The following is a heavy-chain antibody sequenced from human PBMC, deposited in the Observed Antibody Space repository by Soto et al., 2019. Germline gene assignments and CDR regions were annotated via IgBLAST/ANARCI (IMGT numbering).Heavy chain of an antibody. J-gene: IGHJ6*02. CDR3: AKYWRWLVHFYYYGMDV. D-gene: IGHD6-19*01. V-gene: IGHV3-23*01. CDR2: VRGSGGST. Sequence: EVQLLESGGGLVQPGGSLRLSCAASGFTFSSYAMSWVLQAPGKGLEWVSAVRGSGGSTYYADSVKGRFTISRDNSKTTLYLQMHSLRAEDTAVYYCAKYWRWLVHFYYYGMDVWGQGTTVTVSS. CDR1: GFTFSSYA.